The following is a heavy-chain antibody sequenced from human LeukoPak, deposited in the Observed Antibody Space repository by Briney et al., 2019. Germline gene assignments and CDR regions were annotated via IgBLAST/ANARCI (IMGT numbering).Heavy chain of an antibody. CDR3: ARVTLYYYDSSGDKKFDY. CDR2: ISYDGSNE. D-gene: IGHD3-22*01. V-gene: IGHV3-30*04. J-gene: IGHJ4*02. CDR1: GFTFSSYV. Sequence: GGSLRLSCAASGFTFSSYVMHWVRQAPGKGLEWVAIISYDGSNEYYADSVKGRFTISRDNSKNTLYLQMNSLRAADTAVYYCARVTLYYYDSSGDKKFDYWGQGTLVTVSS.